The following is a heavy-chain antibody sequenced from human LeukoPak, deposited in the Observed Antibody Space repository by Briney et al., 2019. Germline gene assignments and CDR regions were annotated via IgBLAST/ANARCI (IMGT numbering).Heavy chain of an antibody. D-gene: IGHD3-22*01. CDR3: ASGSHYDWVAFDI. J-gene: IGHJ3*02. V-gene: IGHV1-2*02. CDR1: GYTFTDYF. CDR2: INPNSGGT. Sequence: EASVKVSCKASGYTFTDYFIHWVRQAPGQGLEWMGWINPNSGGTNYAQKFQGRVTMTRDTSISTAYMELSRLRSDDTAVYYCASGSHYDWVAFDIWGQGTMVTVSS.